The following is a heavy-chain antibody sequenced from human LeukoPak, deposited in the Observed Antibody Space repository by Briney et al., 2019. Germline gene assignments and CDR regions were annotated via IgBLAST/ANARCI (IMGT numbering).Heavy chain of an antibody. Sequence: QPGGSLRLSCAASGFTFSNYWMHCVRHAPGKGLVWVSRVKSDGSSTSYADSVKGRFTISRDNAKNTLYLQMNSLRAEDTAVYYCARGIVADDQYYYYGMDVWGQGTTVTVSS. V-gene: IGHV3-74*01. CDR2: VKSDGSST. D-gene: IGHD5-12*01. CDR3: ARGIVADDQYYYYGMDV. J-gene: IGHJ6*02. CDR1: GFTFSNYW.